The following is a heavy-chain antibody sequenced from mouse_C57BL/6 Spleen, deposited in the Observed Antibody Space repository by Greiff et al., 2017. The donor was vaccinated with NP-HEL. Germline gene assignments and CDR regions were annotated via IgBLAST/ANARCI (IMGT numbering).Heavy chain of an antibody. D-gene: IGHD1-1*01. Sequence: QVQLQQPGAELVMPGASVKLSCKASGYTFTSYWMHWVKQRPGQGLEWIGEIDPSDSYTNYNQKFKGKSTLTVDKSSSTAYMQLSSLTSEDSAVYYCASQFITTDYYAMDYWGQGTSVTVSS. CDR1: GYTFTSYW. J-gene: IGHJ4*01. CDR3: ASQFITTDYYAMDY. V-gene: IGHV1-69*01. CDR2: IDPSDSYT.